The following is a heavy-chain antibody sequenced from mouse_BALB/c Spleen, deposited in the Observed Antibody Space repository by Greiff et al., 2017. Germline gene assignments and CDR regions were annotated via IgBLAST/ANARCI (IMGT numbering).Heavy chain of an antibody. CDR3: TNYDYDF. J-gene: IGHJ2*01. V-gene: IGHV5-6-4*01. CDR1: GFTFSSYT. D-gene: IGHD2-4*01. Sequence: EVQGVESGGGLVKPGGSLKLSCAASGFTFSSYTMSWVRQTPEKRLEWVATISSGGSYTYYPDSVKGRFTISRDNAKNTLYLQMSSLKSEDTAMYYCTNYDYDFWGQGTTLTVSS. CDR2: ISSGGSYT.